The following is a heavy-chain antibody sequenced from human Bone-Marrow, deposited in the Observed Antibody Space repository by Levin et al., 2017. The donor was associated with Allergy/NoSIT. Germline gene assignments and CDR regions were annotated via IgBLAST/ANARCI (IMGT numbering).Heavy chain of an antibody. D-gene: IGHD3-10*01. CDR3: ASRLYGSGSYESDY. CDR2: IYYSGST. Sequence: SCTVSGGSISSSSYYWGWIRQPPGKGLEWIGSIYYSGSTYYNPSLKSRVTISVDTSKNQFSLKLSSVTAADTAVYYCASRLYGSGSYESDYWGQGTLVTVSS. J-gene: IGHJ4*02. V-gene: IGHV4-39*01. CDR1: GGSISSSSYY.